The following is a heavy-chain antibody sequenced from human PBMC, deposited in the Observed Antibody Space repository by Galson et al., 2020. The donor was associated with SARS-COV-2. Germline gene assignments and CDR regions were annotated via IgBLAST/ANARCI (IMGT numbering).Heavy chain of an antibody. CDR2: ISTTGST. V-gene: IGHV4-61*09. Sequence: SQTLSLTCKVSGGSINSDNNFWRWTWIRQPAGKGLEWIGHISTTGSTDYSHSLKGRVSMSVDTSNNHFSLKLTSVTAADTAMYYCARNRNLWTKSDDYDDTVDIGGQGTMVIFSS. CDR1: GGSINSDNNF. J-gene: IGHJ3*02. CDR3: ARNRNLWTKSDDYDDTVDI. D-gene: IGHD4-17*01.